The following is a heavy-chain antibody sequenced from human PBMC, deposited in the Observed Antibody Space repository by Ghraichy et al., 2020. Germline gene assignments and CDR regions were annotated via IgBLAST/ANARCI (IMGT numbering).Heavy chain of an antibody. CDR1: GGSISSSSYY. D-gene: IGHD5-24*01. Sequence: SETLSLTCTVSGGSISSSSYYWGWIRQPPGKGLEWIGSIYYSGSTYYNPSLKSRVTISVDTSKNQFSLKLSSVTAADTAVYYCARHKLQNTVTEWYYFDYWGQGTLVTVSS. V-gene: IGHV4-39*07. CDR2: IYYSGST. J-gene: IGHJ4*02. CDR3: ARHKLQNTVTEWYYFDY.